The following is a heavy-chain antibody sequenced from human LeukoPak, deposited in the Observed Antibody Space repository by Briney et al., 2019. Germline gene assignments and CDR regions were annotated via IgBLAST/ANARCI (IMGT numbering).Heavy chain of an antibody. J-gene: IGHJ4*02. CDR1: GFTFSSYA. D-gene: IGHD3-9*01. CDR2: ISYDGSNK. Sequence: GGSLRLSCAASGFTFSSYAMHWVRQAPGKGLEWVAVISYDGSNKYYADSVKGRFTISRDNSKNTLYLQMNSLRAEDTAVYYCARELYYDILTGYYRGHSFDYWGQGTLVTVSS. V-gene: IGHV3-30-3*01. CDR3: ARELYYDILTGYYRGHSFDY.